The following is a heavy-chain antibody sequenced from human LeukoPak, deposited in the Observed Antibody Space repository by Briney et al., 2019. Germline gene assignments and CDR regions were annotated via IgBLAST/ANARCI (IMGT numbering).Heavy chain of an antibody. D-gene: IGHD5-24*01. CDR3: AKPRDGYNYYPFDY. V-gene: IGHV3-30*18. J-gene: IGHJ4*02. CDR1: GFSFSNYA. Sequence: GGSLRLSCAASGFSFSNYAMNWVRQAPGKGLEWVAVISYDGSNKYYADSVKGRFTISRDNSKNTLYLQINSLRAEDTAVYYCAKPRDGYNYYPFDYWGQGTLVTVSS. CDR2: ISYDGSNK.